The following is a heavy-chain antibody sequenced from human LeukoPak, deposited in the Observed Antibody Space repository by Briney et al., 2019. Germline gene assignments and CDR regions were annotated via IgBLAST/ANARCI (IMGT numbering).Heavy chain of an antibody. CDR2: ISTSSSYT. CDR1: GITFSSYT. CDR3: AKGHSGSYLDYFDY. J-gene: IGHJ4*02. V-gene: IGHV3-21*04. D-gene: IGHD1-26*01. Sequence: PGGSLRLSCAASGITFSSYTMNWVRQAPGKGLEWVSFISTSSSYTYYADSVKGRFTISRDNAKNSLYLQMNSLRAEDMALYYCAKGHSGSYLDYFDYWGQGTLVTVSS.